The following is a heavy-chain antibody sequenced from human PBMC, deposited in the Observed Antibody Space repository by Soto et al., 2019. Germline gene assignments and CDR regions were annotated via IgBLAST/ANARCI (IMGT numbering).Heavy chain of an antibody. CDR1: GFTFSSYG. V-gene: IGHV3-30*18. CDR2: ISYDGSNK. Sequence: GGSLRLSCAASGFTFSSYGMHWVRQAPGKGLEWVAVISYDGSNKYYADSVKGRFTISRDNSKNTLYLQMNSLRAEDTAVYYCAKDLLAYCGGDCYSLDYWGQGTLVTVSS. CDR3: AKDLLAYCGGDCYSLDY. J-gene: IGHJ4*02. D-gene: IGHD2-21*02.